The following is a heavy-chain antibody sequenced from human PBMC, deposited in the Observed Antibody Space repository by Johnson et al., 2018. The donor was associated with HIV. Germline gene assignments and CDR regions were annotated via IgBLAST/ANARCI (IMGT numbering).Heavy chain of an antibody. CDR2: ISSSGSTI. D-gene: IGHD1-7*01. CDR3: VRASIKISKTTHRSVAFDI. V-gene: IGHV3-11*04. Sequence: QVQLVESGGGLVKPGGSLRLSCAASGFTFSDYYMSWIRQAPGKGLEWVSYISSSGSTIYYADSVKGRFTISRDNAKNSLYLQMNSLRAEDTAVYYCVRASIKISKTTHRSVAFDIWGQGTMVTVSS. J-gene: IGHJ3*02. CDR1: GFTFSDYY.